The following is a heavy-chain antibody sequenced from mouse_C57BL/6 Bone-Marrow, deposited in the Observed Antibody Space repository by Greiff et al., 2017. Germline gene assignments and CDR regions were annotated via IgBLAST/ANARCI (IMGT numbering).Heavy chain of an antibody. CDR1: GYTFTDYN. CDR2: INPNNGGT. D-gene: IGHD1-1*02. J-gene: IGHJ4*01. Sequence: EVKLQESGPELVKPGASVKIPCKASGYTFTDYNMDWVKQSHGKSLEWIGDINPNNGGTIYNQKFKGKATLTVDKSSSTAYMELRSLTSEDTAVYYCARGLFPGAMDYWGQGTSVTVSS. CDR3: ARGLFPGAMDY. V-gene: IGHV1-18*01.